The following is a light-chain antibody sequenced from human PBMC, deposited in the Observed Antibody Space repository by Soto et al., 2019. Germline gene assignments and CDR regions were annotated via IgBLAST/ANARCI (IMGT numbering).Light chain of an antibody. J-gene: IGLJ3*02. CDR2: EGT. Sequence: QSVLTQPASVSGSPEQSITISCTGTSSDVGAYNLVSWYQQHPGKAPRLIIYEGTKRPSGISHRFSGSKSDNTASLTISGLRAEDEAHYHCCSYAGGRTFVFGGGTQLTVL. V-gene: IGLV2-23*01. CDR1: SSDVGAYNL. CDR3: CSYAGGRTFV.